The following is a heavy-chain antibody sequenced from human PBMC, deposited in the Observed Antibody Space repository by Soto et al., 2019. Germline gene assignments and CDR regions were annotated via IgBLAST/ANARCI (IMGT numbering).Heavy chain of an antibody. J-gene: IGHJ4*02. Sequence: VLLVESGGGLVQPGRSLRLSSAVSGFNFGNYAMHWVRQAPGKGLEWVAAINWNSDKVAYAGSVLGRFTIFRDSAKNSLHLQMNDLTTEDSAFYYCAKDKGGTPYYIDSWGQGILVTVSS. CDR2: INWNSDKV. V-gene: IGHV3-9*01. CDR3: AKDKGGTPYYIDS. D-gene: IGHD6-25*01. CDR1: GFNFGNYA.